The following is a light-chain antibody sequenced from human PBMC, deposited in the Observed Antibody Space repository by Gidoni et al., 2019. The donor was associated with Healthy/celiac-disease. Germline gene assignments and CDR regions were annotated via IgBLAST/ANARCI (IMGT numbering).Light chain of an antibody. J-gene: IGKJ2*01. CDR3: QQANSFPYT. Sequence: DSHMTQSPSSVSASVGDRVTITCRASQSIISWLAWYQQKPGKAPKLLIYAASSLQSGVPARFSGSGSGTDFTLTISSLQPEDFATYYCQQANSFPYTFGQGTKLEIK. CDR2: AAS. CDR1: QSIISW. V-gene: IGKV1-12*01.